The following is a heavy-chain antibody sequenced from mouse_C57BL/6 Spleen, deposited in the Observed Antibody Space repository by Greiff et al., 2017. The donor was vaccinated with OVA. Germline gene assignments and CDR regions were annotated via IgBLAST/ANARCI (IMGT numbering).Heavy chain of an antibody. Sequence: VQRVESGPGLVQPSQSLSITCTVSGFSLTSYGVHWVRQSPGKGLEWLGVIWSGGSTDYNAAFISRLSISKDNSKSQVFFKMNSLQADDTAIYYCARSTMTHWYFDVWGTGTTVTVSS. CDR1: GFSLTSYG. D-gene: IGHD2-4*01. CDR2: IWSGGST. J-gene: IGHJ1*03. V-gene: IGHV2-2*01. CDR3: ARSTMTHWYFDV.